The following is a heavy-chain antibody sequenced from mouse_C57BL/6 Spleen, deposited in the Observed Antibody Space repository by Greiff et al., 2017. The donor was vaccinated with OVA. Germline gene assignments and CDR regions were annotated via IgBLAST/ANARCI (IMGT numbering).Heavy chain of an antibody. D-gene: IGHD2-4*01. CDR1: GYTFTNYW. J-gene: IGHJ4*01. Sequence: VKLMESGAELVRPGTSVKMSCKASGYTFTNYWIGWAKQRPGHGLEWIGDIYPGGGYTNYNEKFKGKATLTADKSSSTAYMQFSSLTSEDSAIYYCARSGYDYVYYAMDYWGQGTSVTVSS. V-gene: IGHV1-63*01. CDR2: IYPGGGYT. CDR3: ARSGYDYVYYAMDY.